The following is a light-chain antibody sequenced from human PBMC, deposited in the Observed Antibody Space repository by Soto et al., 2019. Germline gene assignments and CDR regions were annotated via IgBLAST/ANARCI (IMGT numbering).Light chain of an antibody. V-gene: IGKV3-11*01. Sequence: EIVLTQSPATLSLSPGERATLSCRASQSVSSYLAWYKQKPGQPPRLLIYDASNRATGIPARFSGSGSGTDFTLTISSLEPEDFAVYYCQQRSNWPLGFTFGHGNKVDIK. CDR2: DAS. CDR1: QSVSSY. CDR3: QQRSNWPLGFT. J-gene: IGKJ3*01.